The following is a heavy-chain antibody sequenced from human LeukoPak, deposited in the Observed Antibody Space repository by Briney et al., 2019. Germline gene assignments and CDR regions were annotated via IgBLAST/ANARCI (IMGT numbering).Heavy chain of an antibody. D-gene: IGHD3-3*01. Sequence: GGSLRLSCAASGFTFSSYAMSWVRQAPGKGLEWVSAISGSGGSAYYADSVKGRFTISRDNSKNTLYLQMNSPRAEDTAVYYCAKSLRITIFGVVALFDYWGQGTLVTVSS. J-gene: IGHJ4*02. CDR2: ISGSGGSA. V-gene: IGHV3-23*01. CDR3: AKSLRITIFGVVALFDY. CDR1: GFTFSSYA.